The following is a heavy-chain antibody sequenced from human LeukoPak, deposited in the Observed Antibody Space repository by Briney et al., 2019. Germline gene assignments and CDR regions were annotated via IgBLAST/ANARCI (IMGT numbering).Heavy chain of an antibody. J-gene: IGHJ4*02. V-gene: IGHV3-23*01. CDR2: IYGRGGIT. CDR3: VRTRRSTATHPDF. CDR1: GFTFSNYA. Sequence: GGSLRLSCAASGFTFSNYAMTWVRQAPGKGPEWVSGIYGRGGITYYADSVKGRFTISRDNSKNTLYLQMNSLRAEDTALYYCVRTRRSTATHPDFWGQGTLVTVSS.